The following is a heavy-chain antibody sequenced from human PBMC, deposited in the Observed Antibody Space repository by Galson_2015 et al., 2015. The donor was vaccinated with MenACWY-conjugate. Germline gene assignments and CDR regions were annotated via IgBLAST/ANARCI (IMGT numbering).Heavy chain of an antibody. CDR3: ARTRDYSFPFIDV. CDR2: VRQDEGEK. V-gene: IGHV3-7*03. CDR1: GFSFSSHG. Sequence: SLRLSCAASGFSFSSHGMSWVRQAPGKGLEWVAYVRQDEGEKNYEDSVKGRFTISRDNAKKSLYLQMKSLRGEDTAIYYCARTRDYSFPFIDVWGKGTTVTVSS. J-gene: IGHJ6*03.